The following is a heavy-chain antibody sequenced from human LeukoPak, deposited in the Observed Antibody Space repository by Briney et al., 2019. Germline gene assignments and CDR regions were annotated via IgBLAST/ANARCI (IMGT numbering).Heavy chain of an antibody. D-gene: IGHD6-13*01. CDR2: IYYSGST. CDR1: GGSISSGDYY. Sequence: PSQTLSLTCTVSGGSISSGDYYWSWIRQPPGKGLEWIGYIYYSGSTYYNPSLKSRVTISVDTSKNQFSLKLSSVTAADTAVYYCAKDTDGIGITFDCWGQGTLVTVSS. CDR3: AKDTDGIGITFDC. V-gene: IGHV4-30-4*01. J-gene: IGHJ4*02.